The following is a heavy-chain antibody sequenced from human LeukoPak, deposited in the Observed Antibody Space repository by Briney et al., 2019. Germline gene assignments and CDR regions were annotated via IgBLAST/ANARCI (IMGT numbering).Heavy chain of an antibody. CDR3: AKDTDIVVASGAFDI. V-gene: IGHV3-30*02. CDR1: GFTFSSYE. CDR2: IRYDGSNK. J-gene: IGHJ3*02. D-gene: IGHD3-22*01. Sequence: GGSLRLSCAASGFTFSSYEMNWVRQAPGKGLEWVAFIRYDGSNKYYADSVKGQFTISRDNSKNTLYLQMNSLRAEDTAVYYCAKDTDIVVASGAFDIWGQGTMVTVSS.